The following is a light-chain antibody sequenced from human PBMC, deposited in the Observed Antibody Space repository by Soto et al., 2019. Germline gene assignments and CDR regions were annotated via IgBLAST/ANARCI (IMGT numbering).Light chain of an antibody. CDR3: QQYGSSPIT. Sequence: EVVMTQSPATLSVSSGERATLPCRASQSLSSSLAWYQQKPGQAPRLLIYGASTRAYGIPARFSGSGFGTDFTLTISRLEPEDFAVYYCQQYGSSPITFGQGTRLEIK. CDR1: QSLSSS. CDR2: GAS. J-gene: IGKJ5*01. V-gene: IGKV3-20*01.